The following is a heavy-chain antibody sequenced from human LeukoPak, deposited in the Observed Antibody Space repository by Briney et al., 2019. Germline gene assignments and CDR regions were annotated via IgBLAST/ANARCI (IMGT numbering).Heavy chain of an antibody. CDR1: GGSISSYY. D-gene: IGHD1-1*01. CDR3: ARGHYATRTTADY. J-gene: IGHJ4*02. Sequence: SETLSLTCTVSGGSISSYYWSWIRQPPGKGLEWIGYIYYSGSTNYNPSLKSRVTISVDTSKNQFSLKLSSVTAADTAVYYCARGHYATRTTADYWGQGTLVTVSS. V-gene: IGHV4-59*01. CDR2: IYYSGST.